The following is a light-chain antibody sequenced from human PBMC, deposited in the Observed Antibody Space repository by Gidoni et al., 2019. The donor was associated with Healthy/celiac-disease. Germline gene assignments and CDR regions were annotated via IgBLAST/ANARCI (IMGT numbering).Light chain of an antibody. Sequence: DIQMTHSPSSLSASVGDRVTITCQASQSISSYLNWYQQKPGKAPKLLIYAASNLQSGVPSRFSGSGSGTDFTLTISSLQPEDFATYYCQQSYSTLSFTFGPGTKVDIK. CDR3: QQSYSTLSFT. CDR2: AAS. CDR1: QSISSY. V-gene: IGKV1-39*01. J-gene: IGKJ3*01.